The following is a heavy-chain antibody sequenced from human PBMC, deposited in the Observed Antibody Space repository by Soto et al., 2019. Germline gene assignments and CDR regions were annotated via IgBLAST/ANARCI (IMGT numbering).Heavy chain of an antibody. CDR1: GYTFTSYG. J-gene: IGHJ5*02. Sequence: QVKLVQSGAEVKKPGASVKVSCKASGYTFTSYGISWVRQAPGQGLEWMGWISAYNGNTNYAQKLQGRVTMTTDTSTSTAYRELRSLRSDDTAVYYCAREPLWFGGENWFDPWGQGTLVTVSS. CDR3: AREPLWFGGENWFDP. CDR2: ISAYNGNT. D-gene: IGHD3-10*01. V-gene: IGHV1-18*01.